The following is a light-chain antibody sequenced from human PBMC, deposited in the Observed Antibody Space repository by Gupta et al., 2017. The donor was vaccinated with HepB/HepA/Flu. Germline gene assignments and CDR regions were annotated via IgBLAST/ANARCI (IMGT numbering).Light chain of an antibody. CDR1: QSIGSS. CDR2: YAS. J-gene: IGKJ3*01. Sequence: EIVLTQSPDFQSVTPKEKVTITCRASQSIGSSLNWYQQKPEQFPKLLIKYASQHPSGVPSRFSGSGSATDFTLTIKILEAEDAATYYCQQSSNLPFTFGHGTKVDIK. CDR3: QQSSNLPFT. V-gene: IGKV6-21*01.